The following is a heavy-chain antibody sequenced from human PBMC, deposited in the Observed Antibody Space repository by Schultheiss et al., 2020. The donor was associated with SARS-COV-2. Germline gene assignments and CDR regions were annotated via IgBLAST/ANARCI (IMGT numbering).Heavy chain of an antibody. D-gene: IGHD3-22*01. J-gene: IGHJ4*02. CDR3: AKKSPPSGYYPYYFDY. CDR2: ISGSGGDT. CDR1: GFTFSSYA. V-gene: IGHV3-23*01. Sequence: GGSLRLSCSASGFTFSSYAMSWVRQAPGKGLEWVSGISGSGGDTYYADSVKGRFTISRDNSKNTLYLQVNSLRAEDTAVYYCAKKSPPSGYYPYYFDYWGQGTLVTVSS.